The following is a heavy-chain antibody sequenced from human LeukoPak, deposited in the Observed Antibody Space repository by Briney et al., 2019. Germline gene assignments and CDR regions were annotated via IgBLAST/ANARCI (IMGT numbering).Heavy chain of an antibody. CDR3: ARQGYDILTGYYN. J-gene: IGHJ4*02. CDR2: IYHSGST. D-gene: IGHD3-9*01. V-gene: IGHV4-30-2*03. Sequence: PSETLSLTCTVSGGSISSGGYYWSWIRQPPGKGLEWIGYIYHSGSTYYNPSLKSRVTISVDTSKNQFSLKLSSVTAADTAVYYCARQGYDILTGYYNWGQGTLVTVSS. CDR1: GGSISSGGYY.